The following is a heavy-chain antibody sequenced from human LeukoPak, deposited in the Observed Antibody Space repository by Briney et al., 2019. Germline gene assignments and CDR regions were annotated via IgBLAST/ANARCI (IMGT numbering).Heavy chain of an antibody. CDR2: ISSSSSNI. CDR1: GFTFSDYS. V-gene: IGHV3-48*02. J-gene: IGHJ2*01. Sequence: GGSLRLSCAASGFTFSDYSMNWVRQAAGRGLEWVSYISSSSSNIYYADSVKGRFTISRDNAKNSLYLQMNSLRDEDTAVYYCARDYRKGLGGWTGYFDLCGRGTLVTVSS. D-gene: IGHD6-19*01. CDR3: ARDYRKGLGGWTGYFDL.